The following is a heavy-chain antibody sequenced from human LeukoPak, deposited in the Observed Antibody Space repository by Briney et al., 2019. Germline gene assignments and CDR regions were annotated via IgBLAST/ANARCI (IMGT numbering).Heavy chain of an antibody. D-gene: IGHD1-1*01. V-gene: IGHV4-39*01. Sequence: SETLSLTCTVSGGSISSSSYYWGWIRQPPGKGLEWIGSIYYSGSTYCNPSLKSRVTISVDTSKNQFSLKLSSVTAADTAVYYCARGGLGTGIDYWGQGTLVTVSS. J-gene: IGHJ4*02. CDR1: GGSISSSSYY. CDR2: IYYSGST. CDR3: ARGGLGTGIDY.